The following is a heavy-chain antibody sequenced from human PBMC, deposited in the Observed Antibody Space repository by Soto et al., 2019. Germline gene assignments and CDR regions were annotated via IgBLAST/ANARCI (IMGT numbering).Heavy chain of an antibody. CDR2: IYYSGST. V-gene: IGHV4-59*12. CDR1: GGSISSYY. Sequence: SETLSLTCTFSGGSISSYYWSLIRQPPGKGLEWIGYIYYSGSTYYNPSLKSRVTISVDTSKNQFSLKLSSVTAADTAVYYCASIYDSSGYYYGNNWFDPWGQGTLVTVSS. J-gene: IGHJ5*02. CDR3: ASIYDSSGYYYGNNWFDP. D-gene: IGHD3-22*01.